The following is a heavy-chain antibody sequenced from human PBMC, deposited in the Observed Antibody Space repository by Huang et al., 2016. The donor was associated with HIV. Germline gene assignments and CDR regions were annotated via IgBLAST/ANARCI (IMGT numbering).Heavy chain of an antibody. V-gene: IGHV4-34*01. J-gene: IGHJ4*02. CDR3: ARPKMTATPSDSSWSYFDF. CDR1: GGSFSDYF. Sequence: QVRLEQWGPNLLKPSDTLSLKCAVYGGSFSDYFWTWIRQSPLKGLEWIGAVNHRGSATHNPSLRSRVSMSVDSSKNQFYLNLTSVTAADTAVYFCARPKMTATPSDSSWSYFDFWGRGTPVTVSS. CDR2: VNHRGSA. D-gene: IGHD3-10*01.